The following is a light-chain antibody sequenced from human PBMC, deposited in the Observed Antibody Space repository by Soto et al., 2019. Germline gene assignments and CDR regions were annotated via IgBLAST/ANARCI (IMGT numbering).Light chain of an antibody. J-gene: IGKJ5*01. CDR2: AAS. Sequence: DIHMTLSPSSLSASVGDRITITCRASQSVSRYLNWYQQKPGKAPNLLIYAASNLQSGVPSRISGSGSGTDFTLTISSLQPEDFATYYCQQSYTIPLTFGQGTRLEIK. V-gene: IGKV1-39*01. CDR3: QQSYTIPLT. CDR1: QSVSRY.